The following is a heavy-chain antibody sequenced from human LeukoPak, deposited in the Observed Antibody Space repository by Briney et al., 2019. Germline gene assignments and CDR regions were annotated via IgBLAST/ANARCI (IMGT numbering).Heavy chain of an antibody. CDR3: ARDGYYDFWSGYYTDHYYYMDV. CDR2: ISSSSSTI. D-gene: IGHD3-3*01. J-gene: IGHJ6*03. CDR1: GFTFSSYS. V-gene: IGHV3-48*04. Sequence: GGSLRLSCAASGFTFSSYSMNWVRQAPGKGLEWVSYISSSSSTIYYADSVKGRFTISRDNAKNSLYLQMNSLRAEDTAVYYCARDGYYDFWSGYYTDHYYYMDVWGKGTTVTVSS.